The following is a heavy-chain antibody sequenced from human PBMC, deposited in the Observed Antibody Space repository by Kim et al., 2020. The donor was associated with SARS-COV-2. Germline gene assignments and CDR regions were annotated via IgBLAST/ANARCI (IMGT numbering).Heavy chain of an antibody. CDR1: GFTFSSYW. Sequence: GGSLRLSCAASGFTFSSYWMSWVRQAPGKGLEWVANIKQDGSEKYYVDSVKGRFTISRDNAKNSLYLQMNSLRAEDTAVYYCARDSWIRQVYAANYYYYGMDVWGQGTTVTVSS. D-gene: IGHD2-8*01. V-gene: IGHV3-7*01. CDR3: ARDSWIRQVYAANYYYYGMDV. J-gene: IGHJ6*02. CDR2: IKQDGSEK.